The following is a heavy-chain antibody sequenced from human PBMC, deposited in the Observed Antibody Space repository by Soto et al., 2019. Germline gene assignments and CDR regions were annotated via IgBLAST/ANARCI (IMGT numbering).Heavy chain of an antibody. CDR1: GGSVSSGSYY. Sequence: SETLSLTCTVSGGSVSSGSYYWSWIRQPPGKGLEWIGAIYHSGTTYFNPSLKSRVTMAIDTSKNQFSLSLASVAAADTAMYYCARGMNPQDYWGQGTLVT. J-gene: IGHJ4*02. V-gene: IGHV4-61*01. CDR3: ARGMNPQDY. D-gene: IGHD6-13*01. CDR2: IYHSGTT.